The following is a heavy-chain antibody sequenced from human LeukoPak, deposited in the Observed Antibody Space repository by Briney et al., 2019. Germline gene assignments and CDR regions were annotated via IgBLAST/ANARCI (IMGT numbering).Heavy chain of an antibody. D-gene: IGHD3-10*01. CDR2: INHSGST. V-gene: IGHV4-31*03. CDR3: ARGPDSGSHFAWFDP. J-gene: IGHJ5*02. Sequence: PSQTLSLTCTVSGGSISSGSYYWSWVRQPPGKGLEWIGEINHSGSTHYNPSFKSRVTILVDTSRNQFSLKLTSVTAADTAVYYCARGPDSGSHFAWFDPWGQETLVTVSS. CDR1: GGSISSGSYY.